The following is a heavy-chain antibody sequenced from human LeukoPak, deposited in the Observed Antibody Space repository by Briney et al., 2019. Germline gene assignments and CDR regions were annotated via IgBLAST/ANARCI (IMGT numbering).Heavy chain of an antibody. CDR2: IIPILGIA. D-gene: IGHD5-18*01. Sequence: SVKVSCKVSGGTFSSYAISWVRQAPGQGLEWMGRIIPILGIANYAQKFQGRVTITADKSTSTAYMELSSLRSEDTAVYYCARGIQLWSPIDYWGQGTLVTVSS. J-gene: IGHJ4*02. V-gene: IGHV1-69*04. CDR3: ARGIQLWSPIDY. CDR1: GGTFSSYA.